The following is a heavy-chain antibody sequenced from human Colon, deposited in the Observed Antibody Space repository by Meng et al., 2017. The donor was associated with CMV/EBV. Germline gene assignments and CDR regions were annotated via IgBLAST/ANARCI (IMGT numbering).Heavy chain of an antibody. CDR1: GGSFSGYY. V-gene: IGHV4-34*01. CDR3: ARGTPFDP. CDR2: INHSGST. Sequence: SQTLSLTCAVYGGSFSGYYWSWIRQPPGKGLEWIGEINHSGSTNYNPSLKSRVTISVDTSKNQFSLKLSSVTAADTAVYYCARGTPFDPWGQGTLVTVSS. J-gene: IGHJ5*02.